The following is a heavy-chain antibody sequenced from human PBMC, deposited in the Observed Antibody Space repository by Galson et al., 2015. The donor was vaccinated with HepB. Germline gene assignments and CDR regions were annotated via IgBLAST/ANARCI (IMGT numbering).Heavy chain of an antibody. J-gene: IGHJ4*02. CDR2: TKNRAKSYTT. D-gene: IGHD3-10*01. CDR3: TTPFYYGSGAHSGY. Sequence: LRLSCAASGFSFSDHAMDWVRQAPGKGLEWVGRTKNRAKSYTTEYAASVQGRFTISRDDSKNSLYLQMNSLETEDTAVYYCTTPFYYGSGAHSGYWGQGTLVTVSS. V-gene: IGHV3-72*01. CDR1: GFSFSDHA.